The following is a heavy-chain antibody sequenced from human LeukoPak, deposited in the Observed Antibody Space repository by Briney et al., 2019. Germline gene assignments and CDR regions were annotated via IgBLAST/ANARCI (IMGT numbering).Heavy chain of an antibody. Sequence: GGSLRLSCAASGFTFSSYSMNWVRQAPGKGLVWVSRINSDGSSTNYADSVKGRFTISRDNANNTLYLQLNSLRAEDTAVYYCARDVNYFYDSSGRFDYWGQGTLVTVSS. CDR3: ARDVNYFYDSSGRFDY. D-gene: IGHD3-22*01. J-gene: IGHJ4*02. CDR2: INSDGSST. CDR1: GFTFSSYS. V-gene: IGHV3-74*01.